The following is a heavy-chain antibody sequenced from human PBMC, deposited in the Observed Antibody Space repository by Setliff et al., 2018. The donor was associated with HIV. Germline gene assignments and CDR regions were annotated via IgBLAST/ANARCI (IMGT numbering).Heavy chain of an antibody. V-gene: IGHV3-23*01. CDR1: DYSISSGYY. CDR2: ISGSGGST. J-gene: IGHJ5*02. CDR3: AKVEEVVPWFDP. D-gene: IGHD2-2*01. Sequence: ETLSLTCAVSDYSISSGYYWGWIRQPPGKGLEWVSAISGSGGSTYYADSVKGRCTISRDNSKNTLYLQMNNLRAEDTAVYYCAKVEEVVPWFDPWGQGTLVTVSS.